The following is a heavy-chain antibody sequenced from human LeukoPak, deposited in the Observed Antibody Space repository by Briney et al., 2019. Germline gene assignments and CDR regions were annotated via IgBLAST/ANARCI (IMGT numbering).Heavy chain of an antibody. J-gene: IGHJ4*02. D-gene: IGHD3-9*01. Sequence: PSETLSLTCTVSGGSISSGDYYWSWIRQPPGKGLEWIGYIYYSGSTYYNPSLKSRVTISVDTSKNQFSLKLSSVTAADTAVYYCARDVRYFDWLTPYYFDYWGQGTLVTVSS. CDR3: ARDVRYFDWLTPYYFDY. V-gene: IGHV4-30-4*01. CDR2: IYYSGST. CDR1: GGSISSGDYY.